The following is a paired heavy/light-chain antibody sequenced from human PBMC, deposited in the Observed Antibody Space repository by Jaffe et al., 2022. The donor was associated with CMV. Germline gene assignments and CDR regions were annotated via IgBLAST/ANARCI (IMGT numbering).Light chain of an antibody. CDR1: SSDVGHYNY. CDR3: CSFAGTHWV. CDR2: GVS. V-gene: IGLV2-11*01. J-gene: IGLJ3*02. Sequence: QSALTQPRSVSGSPGQSVTISCTGTSSDVGHYNYISWYQQYPGKAPKLMVFGVSERPSGVPDRFSGSKSGNTASLTISGLQADDEADYFCCSFAGTHWVFGGGTKLTVL.
Heavy chain of an antibody. J-gene: IGHJ4*02. CDR1: GFTFATYW. Sequence: EVQLVESGGGLVQPGGSMRLSCAASGFTFATYWMTWVRQAPGKGLEWVANIKPDGSARAYVDSVKGRLTVSRDNGKNSLYLEMNSLRVEDTAIYYCVRHSNWRFDYWGQGTLVTVSS. CDR3: VRHSNWRFDY. CDR2: IKPDGSAR. V-gene: IGHV3-7*03. D-gene: IGHD3-22*01.